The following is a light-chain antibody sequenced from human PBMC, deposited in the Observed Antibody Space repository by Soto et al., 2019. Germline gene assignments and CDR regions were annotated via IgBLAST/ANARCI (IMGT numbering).Light chain of an antibody. V-gene: IGLV1-40*01. Sequence: QSVLTQPPSVSGAPGQRVTISCTGSSSNIGAGYDVHWYQQLPGTAPKLLIYGNSNRPSGVPDRFSGSKSGTSASLAITGLQAEDEADYYCQSYGSSLSGCVFGGGTKLTVL. CDR2: GNS. J-gene: IGLJ3*02. CDR1: SSNIGAGYD. CDR3: QSYGSSLSGCV.